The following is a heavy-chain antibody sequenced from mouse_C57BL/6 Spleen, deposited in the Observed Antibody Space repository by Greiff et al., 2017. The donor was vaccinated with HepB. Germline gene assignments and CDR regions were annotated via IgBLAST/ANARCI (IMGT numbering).Heavy chain of an antibody. J-gene: IGHJ4*01. CDR3: ARVVADAMDY. CDR1: GYTFTSYW. V-gene: IGHV1-50*01. Sequence: VQLQQPGAELVKPGASVKLSCKASGYTFTSYWMQWVKQRPGQGLEWIGEIDPSDSYTNYNQKFKGKATLTVDTSSSTAYMQLSSLTSEDSAVYYCARVVADAMDYWGQGTSVTVSS. CDR2: IDPSDSYT. D-gene: IGHD1-1*01.